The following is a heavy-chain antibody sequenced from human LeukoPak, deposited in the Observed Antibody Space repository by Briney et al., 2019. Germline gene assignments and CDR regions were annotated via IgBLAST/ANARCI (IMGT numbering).Heavy chain of an antibody. D-gene: IGHD6-19*01. V-gene: IGHV4-59*12. J-gene: IGHJ4*02. CDR1: GASISNYY. CDR3: ARENSSGWY. CDR2: MLYSGST. Sequence: PLETLSLTCAVSGASISNYYWSWIRQSPGKGLEWIGYMLYSGSTNQNPSLRSRVTISVDTSKNQVSLKLSSVTAADTAVYYCARENSSGWYWGQGTLVTVSS.